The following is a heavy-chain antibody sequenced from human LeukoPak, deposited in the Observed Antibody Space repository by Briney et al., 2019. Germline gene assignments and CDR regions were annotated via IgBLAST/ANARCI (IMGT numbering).Heavy chain of an antibody. Sequence: PSETLSLTCTVSGGSISSYYWSWIRQPPGKGLEWIGYIYYSGSTYYNPSLKSRVTISVDTSKNQFSLKLSSVTAADTAVYYCARFPVYYDSSGYGDAFDIWGQGTMVTVSS. J-gene: IGHJ3*02. CDR3: ARFPVYYDSSGYGDAFDI. CDR2: IYYSGST. D-gene: IGHD3-22*01. V-gene: IGHV4-30-4*01. CDR1: GGSISSYY.